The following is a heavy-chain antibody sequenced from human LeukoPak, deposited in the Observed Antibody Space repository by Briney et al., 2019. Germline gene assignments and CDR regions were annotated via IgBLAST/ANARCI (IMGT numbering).Heavy chain of an antibody. Sequence: SETLSLTCTVSGGSISSGDYYWSWIRQPPGKGLEWIGYIYYSGSTYYNPSLKSRVTISVDTSKNQFSLKLSSVTAADTAVYYCARGGPVPAALYYYYGMDVWGQGTTVTVSS. CDR3: ARGGPVPAALYYYYGMDV. CDR2: IYYSGST. D-gene: IGHD2-2*01. CDR1: GGSISSGDYY. V-gene: IGHV4-30-4*01. J-gene: IGHJ6*02.